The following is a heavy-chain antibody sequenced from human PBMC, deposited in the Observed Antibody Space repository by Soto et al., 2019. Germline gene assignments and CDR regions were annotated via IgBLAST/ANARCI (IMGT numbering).Heavy chain of an antibody. Sequence: GESLKISCAASGFTFSSYDMHWVRQATGKGLEWVSAIGTAGDTYYPCSVKGRFTISRENAKNSLYLQMNSLRAGDTAVYYCARGGAATPEYYYYGMDVWGQGTMVTVSS. CDR1: GFTFSSYD. D-gene: IGHD2-15*01. CDR2: IGTAGDT. CDR3: ARGGAATPEYYYYGMDV. J-gene: IGHJ6*02. V-gene: IGHV3-13*01.